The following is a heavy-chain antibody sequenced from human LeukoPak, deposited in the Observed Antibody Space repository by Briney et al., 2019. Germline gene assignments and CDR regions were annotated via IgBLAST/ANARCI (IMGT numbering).Heavy chain of an antibody. CDR2: IFYAGST. J-gene: IGHJ4*02. Sequence: SDTLSLTCAGSGYSISSNHWWGWIRQPPGKGLEWVGYIFYAGSTYYNPSLKSRVTMSVDTSKNQFSLRLSSVTAVDTAVYYCARIGPILGAAWVDYWGQGTLVSVSS. V-gene: IGHV4-28*01. CDR3: ARIGPILGAAWVDY. CDR1: GYSISSNHW. D-gene: IGHD3-3*02.